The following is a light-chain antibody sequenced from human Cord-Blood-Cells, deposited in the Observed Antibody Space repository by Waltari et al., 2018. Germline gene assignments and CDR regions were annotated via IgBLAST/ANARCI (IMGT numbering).Light chain of an antibody. J-gene: IGLJ3*02. CDR1: SSDVGGYNY. CDR2: DVS. Sequence: QSALPQPASVSGSPGQSIPISCPGTSSDVGGYNYVSWYQQHPGKAPKLMIYDVSNRPSGVSNRFSGSKSGNTASLTISGLQAEDEADYYCSSYTSSSTLFGGGTKLTVL. CDR3: SSYTSSSTL. V-gene: IGLV2-14*01.